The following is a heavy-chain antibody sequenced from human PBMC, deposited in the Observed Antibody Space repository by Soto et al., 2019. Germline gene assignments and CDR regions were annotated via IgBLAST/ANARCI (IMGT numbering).Heavy chain of an antibody. CDR1: GFTFSSYA. D-gene: IGHD3-10*01. V-gene: IGHV3-23*01. CDR3: AKVRLLWFGYDY. CDR2: ISGSGGTT. Sequence: EVQLLESGGGLVQPGGSLRLSCAASGFTFSSYAMSWVRQAPGKGLEWVSAISGSGGTTYYADSVKGRFTISRDNSKNTLYLQMNSLRAEDTAVYYCAKVRLLWFGYDYWGQGTLVTVSS. J-gene: IGHJ4*02.